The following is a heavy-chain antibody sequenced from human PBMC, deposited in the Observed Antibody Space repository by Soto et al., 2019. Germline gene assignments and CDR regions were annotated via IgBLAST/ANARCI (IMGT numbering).Heavy chain of an antibody. J-gene: IGHJ3*02. V-gene: IGHV3-48*02. CDR2: ISSSSSTI. D-gene: IGHD2-2*02. Sequence: PGGSLRLSCVSSGFSFSAFSMNWVRQAPGKGLEWVSYISSSSSTIYYADSVKGRLTISRDNAKNSLFLQMDSLRDEDTAVYYCAREGGRHCSPTGCYNAFDIWGQGTMVTVSS. CDR1: GFSFSAFS. CDR3: AREGGRHCSPTGCYNAFDI.